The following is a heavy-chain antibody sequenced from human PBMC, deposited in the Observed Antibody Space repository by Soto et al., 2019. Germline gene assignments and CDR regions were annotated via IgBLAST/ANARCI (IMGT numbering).Heavy chain of an antibody. Sequence: ASVKVSGKASGYTFTSYYMHWVRQAPGQGLEWMGIINPSGGSASYAQKFQGRVTMTRDTSTRAVYMELSSLRSEDTAVYDCARDRAGGGAFYYYYGMDVWGQGTTVTVAS. CDR3: ARDRAGGGAFYYYYGMDV. CDR2: INPSGGSA. D-gene: IGHD6-13*01. CDR1: GYTFTSYY. J-gene: IGHJ6*02. V-gene: IGHV1-46*01.